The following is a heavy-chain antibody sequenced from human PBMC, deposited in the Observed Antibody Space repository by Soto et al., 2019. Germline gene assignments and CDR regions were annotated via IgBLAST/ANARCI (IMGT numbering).Heavy chain of an antibody. J-gene: IGHJ4*02. CDR3: ARGAITGTTWCYFDY. V-gene: IGHV3-30-3*01. CDR1: GFTFSSYA. Sequence: QPGGSLRLSCAASGFTFSSYAIYWVRRAPGKGLEWVAVISYDGNNKYYADSVKGRFTISRDNSKNTLYLQMDSLRAEDTAVYYCARGAITGTTWCYFDYWGQGTLVTVSS. D-gene: IGHD1-20*01. CDR2: ISYDGNNK.